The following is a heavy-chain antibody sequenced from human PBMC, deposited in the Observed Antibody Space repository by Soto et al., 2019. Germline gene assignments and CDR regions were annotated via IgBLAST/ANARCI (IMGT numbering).Heavy chain of an antibody. V-gene: IGHV1-18*04. CDR3: ARDRWQQLVPVGMDV. J-gene: IGHJ6*02. CDR1: GYTFTSYG. D-gene: IGHD6-13*01. CDR2: ISAYNGNT. Sequence: GASVKVSCKASGYTFTSYGISWVRQAPGQGLEWMGWISAYNGNTNYAQKLQGRVTMTTDTSTSTAYMELRSLRSDDTAVYYCARDRWQQLVPVGMDVWGQGTTVTVSS.